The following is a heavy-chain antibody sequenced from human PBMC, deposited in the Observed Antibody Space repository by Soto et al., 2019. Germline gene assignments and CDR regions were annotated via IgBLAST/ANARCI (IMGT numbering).Heavy chain of an antibody. CDR3: APTPCSGGPCYLLDP. V-gene: IGHV2-5*02. J-gene: IGHJ5*02. CDR2: IYWDGIE. CDR1: GFSLTTSGVG. D-gene: IGHD2-15*01. Sequence: QITLKESGPTLVKPTQTLTLTCTVSGFSLTTSGVGVGWIRQPPGKAPEWLALIYWDGIERYSPSLRSRLTSTMDTSETQLVLTMTTMDPVDTATYYCAPTPCSGGPCYLLDPWGHRTPVIVPS.